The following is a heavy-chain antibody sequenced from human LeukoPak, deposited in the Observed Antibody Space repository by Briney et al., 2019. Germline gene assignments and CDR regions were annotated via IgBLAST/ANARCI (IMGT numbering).Heavy chain of an antibody. CDR1: GFTVSSNY. J-gene: IGHJ4*02. D-gene: IGHD3-16*01. CDR2: IYSGGST. V-gene: IGHV3-66*01. Sequence: PGGSLRLSCAASGFTVSSNYMSWVRQAPGKGLEWVPVIYSGGSTYYADSVKGRFTISRDNSKNTLYLQMNSLRAEDTAVYYCAKALRIMITFGGVIFDYWGQGTLVTVSS. CDR3: AKALRIMITFGGVIFDY.